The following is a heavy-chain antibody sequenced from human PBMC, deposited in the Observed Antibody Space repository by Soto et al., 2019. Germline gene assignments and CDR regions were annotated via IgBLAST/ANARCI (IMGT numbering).Heavy chain of an antibody. D-gene: IGHD7-27*01. Sequence: ASVKVSCKASGYTFSSYAMHWVRQAPGQRLEWMGWINAGYGNTKSSQKFQDRVTISRDTSASTAYMELTSPRSEDTAVYYCARDTGDGTFDFWGQGTLVTVSS. CDR1: GYTFSSYA. CDR2: INAGYGNT. CDR3: ARDTGDGTFDF. V-gene: IGHV1-3*01. J-gene: IGHJ4*02.